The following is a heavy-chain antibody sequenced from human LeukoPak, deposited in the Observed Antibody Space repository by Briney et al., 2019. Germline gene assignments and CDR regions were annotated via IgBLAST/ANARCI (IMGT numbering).Heavy chain of an antibody. CDR1: GASISHYY. J-gene: IGHJ4*02. D-gene: IGHD1-26*01. Sequence: KPSETLSLTCTVSGASISHYYWSWIRQTPERGLEWMGHVHTSGSSTYYPSLKTRLTMSIDTSRSQLSLKLTSVTAADTAVYFCARLGSYHDFWGQGALVTVSS. CDR2: VHTSGSS. V-gene: IGHV4-4*09. CDR3: ARLGSYHDF.